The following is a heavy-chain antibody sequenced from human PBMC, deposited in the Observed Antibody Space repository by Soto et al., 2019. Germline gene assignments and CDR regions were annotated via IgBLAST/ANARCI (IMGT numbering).Heavy chain of an antibody. CDR1: GYTFTSYG. J-gene: IGHJ6*02. D-gene: IGHD3-22*01. Sequence: ASVKVSCKASGYTFTSYGISWVRQAPGQGLEWMGWISPYSGSTNYAQKLQGWVTMTRDTSISTAYMELSRLRSDDTAVYYCARDTYYYDSSGYYSEYYYYGMDVWGQGTTVTVSS. CDR2: ISPYSGST. CDR3: ARDTYYYDSSGYYSEYYYYGMDV. V-gene: IGHV1-18*01.